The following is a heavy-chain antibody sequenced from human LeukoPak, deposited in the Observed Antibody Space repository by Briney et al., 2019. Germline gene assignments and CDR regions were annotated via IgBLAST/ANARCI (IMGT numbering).Heavy chain of an antibody. CDR1: GFSFSTYE. D-gene: IGHD1-1*01. V-gene: IGHV3-48*03. Sequence: GGSLRLSCVASGFSFSTYEMNWVRQGPGKGLEWVSDISSRGTGIHYADSVKGRFAISRDSAKNSLYLQMNSLTAEDTAVYYCARKMKTGDRVGTFDIWGQGTMVTVSS. CDR3: ARKMKTGDRVGTFDI. CDR2: ISSRGTGI. J-gene: IGHJ3*02.